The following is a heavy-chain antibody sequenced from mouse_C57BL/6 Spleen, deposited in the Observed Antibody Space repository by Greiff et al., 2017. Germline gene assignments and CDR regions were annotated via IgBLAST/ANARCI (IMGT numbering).Heavy chain of an antibody. J-gene: IGHJ2*01. CDR3: ASRYDYFDY. CDR1: GYAFSSSW. V-gene: IGHV1-82*01. D-gene: IGHD2-3*01. Sequence: VQLQQSGPELVKPGASVKISCKASGYAFSSSWMNWVKQRPGKGLEWIGRIYPGDGDTNYNGKFKGKATLTADKSSRTAYMQLSSLTSEDSAVYFCASRYDYFDYWGQGTTLTVSS. CDR2: IYPGDGDT.